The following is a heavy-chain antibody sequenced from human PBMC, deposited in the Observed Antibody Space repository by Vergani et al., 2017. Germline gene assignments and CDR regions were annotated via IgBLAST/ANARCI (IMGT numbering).Heavy chain of an antibody. V-gene: IGHV1-46*03. J-gene: IGHJ3*02. CDR1: GYTFTSYY. CDR2: INPSGGST. D-gene: IGHD2-2*01. Sequence: QVQLVQSGAEVKKPGASVTVSCKASGYTFTSYYMHWVRQAPGQGLEWMGIINPSGGSTSYAQKFQGRVTMTRDTSTSTVYMELSSLRSEDTAVYYCAGNFINCSSTSCFLRVDAFDIWGQGTMVTVSS. CDR3: AGNFINCSSTSCFLRVDAFDI.